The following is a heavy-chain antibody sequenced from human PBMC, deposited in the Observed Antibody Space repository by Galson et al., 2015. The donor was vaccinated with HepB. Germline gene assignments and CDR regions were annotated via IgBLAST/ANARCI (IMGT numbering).Heavy chain of an antibody. CDR3: ARDEVRSTHHSHDYSNFLGYYYYYMDV. J-gene: IGHJ6*03. CDR1: GYTFTSYY. D-gene: IGHD4-11*01. Sequence: SVKVSCKASGYTFTSYYMHWVRQAPGQGLEWMGIINPSGGSTSYAQKFQGRVTMTRDTSTSTVYMELSSLRSEDTAVCYCARDEVRSTHHSHDYSNFLGYYYYYMDVWGKGTTVTVSS. CDR2: INPSGGST. V-gene: IGHV1-46*01.